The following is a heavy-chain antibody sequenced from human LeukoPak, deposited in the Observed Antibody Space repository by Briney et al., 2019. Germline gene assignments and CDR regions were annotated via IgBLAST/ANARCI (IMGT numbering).Heavy chain of an antibody. CDR3: SRESGAFCPFGY. CDR1: GGSISSTNW. Sequence: PSETLSLTCGVSGGSISSTNWWSWVRQPLGQGLEWIGEISLTGETNYNPSLNGRVTMSLDKSRNQLSLKLTSVTAADTAIYYCSRESGAFCPFGYWGQGTLVIV. V-gene: IGHV4-4*02. CDR2: ISLTGET. D-gene: IGHD1-26*01. J-gene: IGHJ4*02.